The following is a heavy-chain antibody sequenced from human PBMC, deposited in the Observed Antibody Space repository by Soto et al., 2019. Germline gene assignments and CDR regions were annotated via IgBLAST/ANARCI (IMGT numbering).Heavy chain of an antibody. CDR2: IIPIFGTA. V-gene: IGHV1-69*06. Sequence: ASMKVSCKASGGTFSSYAISWVRQAPGQGLEWMGGIIPIFGTANYAQKFQGRVTITADKSTSTAYMELSSLRSEDTAVYYCARIIVVVPAGHLDYYYYYGMDVWGQGTTVTVSS. J-gene: IGHJ6*02. D-gene: IGHD2-2*01. CDR1: GGTFSSYA. CDR3: ARIIVVVPAGHLDYYYYYGMDV.